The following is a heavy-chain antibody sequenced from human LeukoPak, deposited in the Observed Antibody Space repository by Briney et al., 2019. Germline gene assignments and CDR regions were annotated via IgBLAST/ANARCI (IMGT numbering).Heavy chain of an antibody. D-gene: IGHD6-19*01. CDR3: ARRTGFSSGWYFDN. CDR2: IYYSGST. Sequence: PSETLSLTCAVSGGSINSAYKYWDWIRQPPGKGLEWIGSIYYSGSTHYNASLKSRITMSVDTSKNHFSLNLSSVTAADTAVYYCARRTGFSSGWYFDNWGQGTLVTVSS. J-gene: IGHJ4*02. V-gene: IGHV4-39*07. CDR1: GGSINSAYKY.